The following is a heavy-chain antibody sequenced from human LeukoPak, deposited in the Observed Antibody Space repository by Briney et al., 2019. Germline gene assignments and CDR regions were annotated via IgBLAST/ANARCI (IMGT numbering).Heavy chain of an antibody. D-gene: IGHD5-24*01. Sequence: PGGSLRLSCAASGFTFNNYAMHWVRQAPGKGLEWVSVISKDERNKYYADSVKGRVTISRDNSNNTLYLEMNSLRIEDTAVYYCARPSPPGDGYNPCDYWGPGTLVTVSS. V-gene: IGHV3-30*04. J-gene: IGHJ4*02. CDR1: GFTFNNYA. CDR3: ARPSPPGDGYNPCDY. CDR2: ISKDERNK.